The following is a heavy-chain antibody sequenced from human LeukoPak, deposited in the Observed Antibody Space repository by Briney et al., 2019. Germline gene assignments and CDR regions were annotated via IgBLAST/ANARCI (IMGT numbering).Heavy chain of an antibody. V-gene: IGHV1-2*02. D-gene: IGHD6-13*01. CDR1: GYRFTGYY. CDR2: INPKNGGT. CDR3: ASQIAAAGTKDYYYYYINV. Sequence: ASVKVSCKASGYRFTGYYIHWVRQAPGQGLEWMGWINPKNGGTNSAQKFQGRVTMTRDTSITTAYMEVSRLRSDDTAVYYCASQIAAAGTKDYYYYYINVWGKGTTVIVSS. J-gene: IGHJ6*03.